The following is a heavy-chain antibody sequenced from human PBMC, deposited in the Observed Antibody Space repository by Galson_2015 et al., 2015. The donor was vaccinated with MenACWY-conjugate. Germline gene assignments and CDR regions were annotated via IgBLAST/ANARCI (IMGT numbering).Heavy chain of an antibody. J-gene: IGHJ4*02. CDR3: TRQSPQNFDY. CDR2: IRSKRNYYAT. V-gene: IGHV3-73*01. Sequence: SLRLSCAASGFSFSDSAMHWVRQASGKGLEWVGRIRSKRNYYATTYAASVQGRFTISRDESERTAYLHMNSLKTEDTAIYCCTRQSPQNFDYWGQGVLVTVSS. CDR1: GFSFSDSA.